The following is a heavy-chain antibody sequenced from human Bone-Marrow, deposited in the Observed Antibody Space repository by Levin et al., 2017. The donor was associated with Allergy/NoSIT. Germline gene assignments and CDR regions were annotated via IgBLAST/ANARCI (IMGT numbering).Heavy chain of an antibody. CDR2: ISGSGGST. CDR1: GFTFSSYA. CDR3: AKDRGSGRPGGSEYFQH. V-gene: IGHV3-23*01. Sequence: QAGGSLRLSCAASGFTFSSYAMSWVRQAPGKGLEWVSAISGSGGSTYYADSVKGRFTISRDNSKNTLYLQMNSLRAEDTAVYYCAKDRGSGRPGGSEYFQHWGQGTLVTVSS. J-gene: IGHJ1*01. D-gene: IGHD6-19*01.